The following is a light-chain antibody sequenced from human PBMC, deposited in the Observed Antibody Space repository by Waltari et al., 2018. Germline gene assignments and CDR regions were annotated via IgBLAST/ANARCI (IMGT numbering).Light chain of an antibody. CDR1: ETIYNF. CDR3: QQYFNWPLT. CDR2: GIS. V-gene: IGKV3-15*01. J-gene: IGKJ1*01. Sequence: IVMTQSPGTLSVSPGQRASLSCRASETIYNFLAWYQQKPGQSPRLLIHGISTRAAGFPARFTGSGSGADFTLTIDSLHSDDFALYFCQQYFNWPLTFGQGTKVEI.